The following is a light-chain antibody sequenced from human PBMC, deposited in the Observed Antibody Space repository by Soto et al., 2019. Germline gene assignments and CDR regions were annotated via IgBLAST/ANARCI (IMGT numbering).Light chain of an antibody. V-gene: IGLV1-44*01. CDR3: ATWDDSLNVV. CDR1: TSNIGTNT. Sequence: QAVLTQSPSASGTPGQRVSISCSGSTSNIGTNTVSWYQHVPGTAPKLLIYSNDQRPSAVPGLFSGSKSGTSASLAISGLLSEDEADYCCATWDDSLNVVFGVGTKVNVL. CDR2: SND. J-gene: IGLJ2*01.